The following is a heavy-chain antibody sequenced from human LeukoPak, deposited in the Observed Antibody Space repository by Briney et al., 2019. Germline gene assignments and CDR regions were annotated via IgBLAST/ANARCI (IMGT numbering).Heavy chain of an antibody. CDR2: ISWDGGST. V-gene: IGHV3-43*01. Sequence: GGSLRLSCAASGFTFDDYTMHWVRQAPGKGLEWVSLISWDGGSTYYADSVKGRFTISRDNSKNSLYLQMNSLRTEDTALYYCGAAAGQHYGMDVWGQGTTVTVSS. D-gene: IGHD6-13*01. CDR1: GFTFDDYT. J-gene: IGHJ6*02. CDR3: GAAAGQHYGMDV.